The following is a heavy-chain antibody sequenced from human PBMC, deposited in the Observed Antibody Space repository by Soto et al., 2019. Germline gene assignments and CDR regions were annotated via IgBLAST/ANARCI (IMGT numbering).Heavy chain of an antibody. CDR3: AKSGDNSSSPEPY. J-gene: IGHJ4*02. D-gene: IGHD6-6*01. V-gene: IGHV3-30*18. CDR1: EFTFSSYG. Sequence: PGGSLRLSCAASEFTFSSYGMHWVRQAPGKGLEWVSFISYDGSNKYYADSVKGRFTISRDNSKNTLYLQMNSLRAEYTAVYYCAKSGDNSSSPEPYWGQGTLVTVSS. CDR2: ISYDGSNK.